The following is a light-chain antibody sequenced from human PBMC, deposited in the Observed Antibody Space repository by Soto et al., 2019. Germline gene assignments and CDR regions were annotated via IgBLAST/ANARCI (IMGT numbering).Light chain of an antibody. CDR1: SSNIGSNY. CDR3: AAWDDSLSGSWV. V-gene: IGLV1-47*02. Sequence: QAVVTQPPSASGTPGQRVTISCSGSSSNIGSNYVYWYQQLPGTAPKLLIYSNNQRPSGVPDRFSGSKSGTSASLAINGLRSEDEADYYCAAWDDSLSGSWVFGGGTKLTVL. CDR2: SNN. J-gene: IGLJ3*02.